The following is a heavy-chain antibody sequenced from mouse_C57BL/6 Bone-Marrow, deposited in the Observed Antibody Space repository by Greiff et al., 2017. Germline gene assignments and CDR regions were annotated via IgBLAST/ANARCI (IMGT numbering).Heavy chain of an antibody. Sequence: VQLQQSGAELVRPGASVKLSCTASGFNIKDDYMHWVKQRPEQGLEWIGWIDPENGDTEYASKFKGKATITADTSSNTAYLQLSSLTSEDTAVYYCTTPIYDGYYVGFAYWGQGTLVTVSA. V-gene: IGHV14-4*01. CDR2: IDPENGDT. J-gene: IGHJ3*01. CDR1: GFNIKDDY. CDR3: TTPIYDGYYVGFAY. D-gene: IGHD2-3*01.